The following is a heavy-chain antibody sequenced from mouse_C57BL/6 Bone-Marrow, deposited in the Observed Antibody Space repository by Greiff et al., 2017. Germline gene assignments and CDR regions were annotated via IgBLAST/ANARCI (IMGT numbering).Heavy chain of an antibody. V-gene: IGHV5-4*03. CDR1: GFPFSAYA. CDR3: ARYDGYFYAMDY. D-gene: IGHD2-3*01. Sequence: EVSLLESGGGLLKPGGSLKLPCAASGFPFSAYAMSWVRQTPEKRLEWVATISDGGSYTYYPDNVKGRFTISRDNAKNNLYLQMSHLKSEDTAMYYCARYDGYFYAMDYWGQGTSVTVSS. CDR2: ISDGGSYT. J-gene: IGHJ4*01.